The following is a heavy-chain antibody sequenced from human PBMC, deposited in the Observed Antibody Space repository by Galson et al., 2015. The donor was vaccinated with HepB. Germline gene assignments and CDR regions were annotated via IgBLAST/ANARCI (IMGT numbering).Heavy chain of an antibody. Sequence: SVKVSCKASGYTFIDYYIHWVRQAPGQGLEWIGWINPDGGGRIFAQKFQDRVTMTRDTSIRTAYMELTRLRSDDTAVYYCARPDIVTAGWYFDLWGRGTLVTVSS. D-gene: IGHD5-12*01. J-gene: IGHJ2*01. V-gene: IGHV1-2*02. CDR2: INPDGGGR. CDR1: GYTFIDYY. CDR3: ARPDIVTAGWYFDL.